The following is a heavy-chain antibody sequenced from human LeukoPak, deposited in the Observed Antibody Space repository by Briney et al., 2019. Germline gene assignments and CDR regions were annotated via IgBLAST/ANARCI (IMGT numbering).Heavy chain of an antibody. CDR3: ARVGYTTRNFHY. V-gene: IGHV4-31*03. Sequence: PSQTLSLTCTVSGGSISSGGYYWTWIRLHPGEGLEWIVYINYSETTYYTASLKRRVTISADTSKNHFSLKVNSVTAADTAVYYCARVGYTTRNFHYWGQGTLVPVPS. J-gene: IGHJ4*02. CDR1: GGSISSGGYY. D-gene: IGHD5-12*01. CDR2: INYSETT.